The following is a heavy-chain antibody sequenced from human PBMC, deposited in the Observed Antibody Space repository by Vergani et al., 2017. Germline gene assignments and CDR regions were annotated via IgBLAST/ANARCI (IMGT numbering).Heavy chain of an antibody. CDR3: ARDFLTRVTTLDYYDMGV. CDR2: ISYDGTKK. CDR1: GFPFSDYG. D-gene: IGHD1-1*01. V-gene: IGHV3-30*03. Sequence: QVQLVESGGGEVQPGRSLRLSCSAAGFPFSDYGVHLVRQAPGRGLEWVSVISYDGTKKNYADSVKGRFTISRDNSKNTLYLEMNALRAEDTAVYYCARDFLTRVTTLDYYDMGVGGKGTTVTVSS. J-gene: IGHJ6*03.